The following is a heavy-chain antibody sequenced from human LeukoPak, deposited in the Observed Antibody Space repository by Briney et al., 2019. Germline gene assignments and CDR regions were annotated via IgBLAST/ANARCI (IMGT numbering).Heavy chain of an antibody. V-gene: IGHV1-18*01. Sequence: ASVKVSCKASGYTFTSYGISWARQAPRQGLEWMGWISAYDDKRNSVQRFQDRITMTTDTSTSTSYLELRNLRSDDTAVYYCARVLVKTRGNYFHDDYWGQGTLVTVSS. CDR2: ISAYDDKR. CDR1: GYTFTSYG. D-gene: IGHD2/OR15-2a*01. CDR3: ARVLVKTRGNYFHDDY. J-gene: IGHJ4*02.